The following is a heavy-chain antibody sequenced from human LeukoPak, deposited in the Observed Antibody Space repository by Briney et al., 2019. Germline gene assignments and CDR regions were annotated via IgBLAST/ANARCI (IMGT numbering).Heavy chain of an antibody. Sequence: ASVKVSCKSSGYTFSSYNINWVRQATGQGPVWMGWMNPKSGNTGFAQKSQGRVTLTRNTSINTAYMELSSLRAEDTAVYYCARGKQWLSPLDSWGQGTLVTV. D-gene: IGHD6-19*01. V-gene: IGHV1-8*01. J-gene: IGHJ4*02. CDR2: MNPKSGNT. CDR1: GYTFSSYN. CDR3: ARGKQWLSPLDS.